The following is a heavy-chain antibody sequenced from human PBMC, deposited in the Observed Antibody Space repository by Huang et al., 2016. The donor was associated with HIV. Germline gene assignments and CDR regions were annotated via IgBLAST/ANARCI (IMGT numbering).Heavy chain of an antibody. Sequence: EVQLEQSGAEVKKPGESLKISCKASGYIFSNYWSGWVRQMPGKGLEGMGFVYTGNSDTRYGPSFYGRVTVSVDKSIATAYLQWSSLRPSDTARYYCATTDASLATSFDHWGRGTMLTVSS. CDR2: VYTGNSDT. CDR1: GYIFSNYW. J-gene: IGHJ4*02. V-gene: IGHV5-51*03. CDR3: ATTDASLATSFDH.